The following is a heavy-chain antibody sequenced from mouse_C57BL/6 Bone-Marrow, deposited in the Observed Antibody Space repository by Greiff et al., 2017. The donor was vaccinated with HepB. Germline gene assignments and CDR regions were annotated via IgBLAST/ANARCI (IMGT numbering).Heavy chain of an antibody. J-gene: IGHJ3*01. CDR2: IYPRSGNT. D-gene: IGHD1-1*01. CDR3: ANYGSSYAWFAY. Sequence: LQESGAELARPGASVKLSCKASGYTFTSYGISWVKQRTGQGLEWIGEIYPRSGNTYYNEKFKGKATLTADKSSSTASMELRSLTSEDSAFYFCANYGSSYAWFAYWGQGTLVTVSA. CDR1: GYTFTSYG. V-gene: IGHV1-81*01.